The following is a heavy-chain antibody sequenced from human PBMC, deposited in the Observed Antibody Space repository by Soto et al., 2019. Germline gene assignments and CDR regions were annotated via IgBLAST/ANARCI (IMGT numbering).Heavy chain of an antibody. Sequence: QVQLMQSGTEVKEPGASVNLSCKASGYTFSSFYIHWVRQAPGQGLEWVGIMNPSGDRTNYAQNFQGRVNMTRDTATSTVYMELSRLRSEDTAVYYCARGRGYSGDDLQEDGFDVWGQGTMVTVS. CDR3: ARGRGYSGDDLQEDGFDV. CDR2: MNPSGDRT. D-gene: IGHD5-12*01. V-gene: IGHV1-46*01. J-gene: IGHJ3*01. CDR1: GYTFSSFY.